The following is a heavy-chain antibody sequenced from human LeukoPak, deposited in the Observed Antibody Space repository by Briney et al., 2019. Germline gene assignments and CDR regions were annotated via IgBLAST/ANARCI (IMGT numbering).Heavy chain of an antibody. V-gene: IGHV3-48*01. CDR1: GFTFSSYS. CDR3: ARWMQYYYCMDV. J-gene: IGHJ6*03. CDR2: ISSSSSTI. D-gene: IGHD5-18*01. Sequence: PGGSLRLSCAASGFTFSSYSMNWVRQAPGKGLEWVSYISSSSSTIYYADSVKGRFTISRDNAKNSLYLQMNSLRAEDTAVYYCARWMQYYYCMDVWGKGTTVTVSS.